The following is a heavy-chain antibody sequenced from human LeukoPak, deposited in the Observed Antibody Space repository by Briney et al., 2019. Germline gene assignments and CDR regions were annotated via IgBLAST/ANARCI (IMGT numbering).Heavy chain of an antibody. CDR3: ARAVLATKSEHWFDS. V-gene: IGHV4-59*01. J-gene: IGHJ5*01. Sequence: SETLSLTCTVSGGSINSFYWSWIRQPPGKGLEWIGYIYYTGSTNYNSSLKSRVTISVDTSKNQFSLNLSSVTAADTAMYYCARAVLATKSEHWFDSWGQGTLVTVSS. CDR1: GGSINSFY. D-gene: IGHD2-8*01. CDR2: IYYTGST.